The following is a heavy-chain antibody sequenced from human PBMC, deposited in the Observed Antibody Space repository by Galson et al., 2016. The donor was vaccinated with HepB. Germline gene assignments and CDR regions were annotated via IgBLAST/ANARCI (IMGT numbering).Heavy chain of an antibody. D-gene: IGHD2-2*02. CDR3: ARGFCTTTTCYTWFDY. CDR2: ISIDGSNE. Sequence: SLRLSCAVSGLTFSKYSMHWVRRAPGKGLEWVAAISIDGSNEYYADSVKGRFSISRDDSDNTLYLQMYSLRPEDTAMFYCARGFCTTTTCYTWFDYWGHGTLVTVSS. V-gene: IGHV3-30*04. J-gene: IGHJ4*01. CDR1: GLTFSKYS.